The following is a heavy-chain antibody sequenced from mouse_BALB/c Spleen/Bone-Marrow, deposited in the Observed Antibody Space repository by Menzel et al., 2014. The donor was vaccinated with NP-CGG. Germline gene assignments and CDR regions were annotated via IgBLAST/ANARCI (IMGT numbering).Heavy chain of an antibody. CDR1: GYTFTDYY. D-gene: IGHD1-1*01. CDR3: ARWNYYGPTY. V-gene: IGHV1-19*01. CDR2: VNPYNGGT. J-gene: IGHJ3*01. Sequence: VQLQQSGPELVKPGASVKMSCEASGYTFTDYYMDRVKQSPGENFEWIGRVNPYNGGTNYNQKFKDKATLTVDKSSSTAYMELNTLTSEDSAVYYCARWNYYGPTYWGQGTLVTVSA.